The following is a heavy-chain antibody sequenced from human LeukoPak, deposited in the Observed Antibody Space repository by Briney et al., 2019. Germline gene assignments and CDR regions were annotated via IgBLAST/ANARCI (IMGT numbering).Heavy chain of an antibody. CDR2: ISAYNGDT. D-gene: IGHD4-17*01. Sequence: ASVKVSCKASGYTFSSYGISWVRQVPGQGLEWMGWISAYNGDTHYAQKFQGRVTMTTDTSTSTAYMELRSLRSDDTAMYYCARRGGKNYGDYLLYYYYMDVWGKGTTVTVSS. J-gene: IGHJ6*03. V-gene: IGHV1-18*01. CDR1: GYTFSSYG. CDR3: ARRGGKNYGDYLLYYYYMDV.